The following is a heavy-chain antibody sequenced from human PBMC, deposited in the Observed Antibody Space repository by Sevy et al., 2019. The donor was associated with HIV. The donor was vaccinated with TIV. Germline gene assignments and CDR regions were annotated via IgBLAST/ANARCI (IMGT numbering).Heavy chain of an antibody. J-gene: IGHJ6*02. D-gene: IGHD5-18*01. CDR1: GFTFSSYA. Sequence: GGSLRLSCAASGFTFSSYAMHWVRQAPGKGLEWVAVISYDGSNKYYADSVKGRFTISRDNSKNTLYLQMNSLRAEDTAVYYCARGFERYSYRYGQMYYYYGMDVWGQGTTVTVSS. V-gene: IGHV3-30-3*01. CDR2: ISYDGSNK. CDR3: ARGFERYSYRYGQMYYYYGMDV.